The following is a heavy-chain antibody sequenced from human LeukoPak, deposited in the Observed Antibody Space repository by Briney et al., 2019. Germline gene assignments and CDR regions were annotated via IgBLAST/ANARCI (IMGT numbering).Heavy chain of an antibody. Sequence: SETLSLTCAVSGDSISSYYWSWIRQPPGKVLEWIGHINHSGTTKYNPSLKSRVTMSVDKSKNQFSLQLNSVTAADTAIYYCARDFQSYRSSSLVSHFDYWGQGTLVTVSS. D-gene: IGHD2-2*01. J-gene: IGHJ4*02. V-gene: IGHV4-4*07. CDR3: ARDFQSYRSSSLVSHFDY. CDR1: GDSISSYY. CDR2: INHSGTT.